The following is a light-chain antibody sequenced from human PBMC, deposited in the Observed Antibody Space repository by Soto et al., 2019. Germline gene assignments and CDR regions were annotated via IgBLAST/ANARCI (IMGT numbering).Light chain of an antibody. J-gene: IGKJ4*01. CDR3: QQYGTSPVT. Sequence: EILLTQSPDTLSLSPSETATLSCRASQGVRYNYLAWYQQRPGQPPRLLIYAAASRASGIPDRFSGSVSGTDFTLTIRSLEPEDFAVYFCQQYGTSPVTFGGGTKVEI. CDR2: AAA. V-gene: IGKV3-20*01. CDR1: QGVRYNY.